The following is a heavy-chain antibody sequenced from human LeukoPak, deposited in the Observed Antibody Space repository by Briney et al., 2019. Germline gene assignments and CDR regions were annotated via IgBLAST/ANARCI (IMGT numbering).Heavy chain of an antibody. CDR2: ICSGGST. D-gene: IGHD3-9*01. CDR3: ARDGRYFDWLLS. V-gene: IGHV4-39*07. J-gene: IGHJ4*02. Sequence: SQTLSLTCTVSGASISSGDYYWSWIRQSPGKGLEWFGTICSGGSTYYNPSLKSRVTISVDTSKNQFSLKLSSVTAADTAVYYCARDGRYFDWLLSWGQGTLVTVSS. CDR1: GASISSGDYY.